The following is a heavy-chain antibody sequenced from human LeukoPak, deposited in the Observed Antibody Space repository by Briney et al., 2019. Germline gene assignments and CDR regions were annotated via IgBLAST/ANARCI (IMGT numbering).Heavy chain of an antibody. CDR3: ARIVWSGTNGFDP. CDR1: GGSSSSYY. V-gene: IGHV4-59*01. CDR2: ISNSGST. D-gene: IGHD3-3*01. J-gene: IGHJ5*02. Sequence: SETLSLTCTVSGGSSSSYYWSWIRQPPGKGLEWIGYISNSGSTFYNPSLKSRVTISVDTSKNQLSLKLSSVTAADTAVYYCARIVWSGTNGFDPWGQGALVTVSS.